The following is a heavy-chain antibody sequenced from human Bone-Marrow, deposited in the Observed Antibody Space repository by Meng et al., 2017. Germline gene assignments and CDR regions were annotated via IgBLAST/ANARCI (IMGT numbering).Heavy chain of an antibody. D-gene: IGHD1-1*01. CDR2: LNPNSGGT. CDR3: ARNKPSTGDFDF. Sequence: ASVKVSCKASGYTFTTYDFNWVRQASGQGLEWLGWLNPNSGGTGYSQKFQGRIILTRDTSINTAYLELSGLASEDTAVYYCARNKPSTGDFDFWGQGTLVTVFS. J-gene: IGHJ4*02. V-gene: IGHV1-8*01. CDR1: GYTFTTYD.